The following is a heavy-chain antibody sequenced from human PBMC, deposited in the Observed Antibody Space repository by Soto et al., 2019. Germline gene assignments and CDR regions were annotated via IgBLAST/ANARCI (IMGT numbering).Heavy chain of an antibody. D-gene: IGHD1-26*01. CDR3: AREYSNSPEAFDS. CDR1: GGSVNSDNYY. J-gene: IGHJ4*02. CDR2: IYHTGRT. Sequence: QVQLQESGPGLVKPSETLSLTCTVSGGSVNSDNYYWSWIRQPPGKGLEWIGYIYHTGRTNYNPPLMSRVTISLDASRNQFSLKLSSVTAADTAVFYCAREYSNSPEAFDSWGQGTLVTVSS. V-gene: IGHV4-61*01.